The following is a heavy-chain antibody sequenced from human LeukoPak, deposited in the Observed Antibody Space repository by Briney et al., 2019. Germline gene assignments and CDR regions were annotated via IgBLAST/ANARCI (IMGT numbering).Heavy chain of an antibody. J-gene: IGHJ4*02. D-gene: IGHD3-3*01. V-gene: IGHV3-43*02. Sequence: PGGSLRLSCAASGFTFDDYAMHWVRQAPGKGLEWVSLISGDGGSTYYADSVKGRFTISRDNSENSLYLQMNSLRTEDTALYYCAKGGHDFWSGYFFDYWGQGTLVTVSS. CDR1: GFTFDDYA. CDR3: AKGGHDFWSGYFFDY. CDR2: ISGDGGST.